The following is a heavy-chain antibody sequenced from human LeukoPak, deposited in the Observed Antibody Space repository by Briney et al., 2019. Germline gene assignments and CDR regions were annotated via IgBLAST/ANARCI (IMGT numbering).Heavy chain of an antibody. V-gene: IGHV3-30-3*01. Sequence: PGRSLRLSCAASGFIFSNYDMHWVRQAPGKGLEWVAVISYDGSNKYYADCVKGRFTISRDNSKNTLYLKMNSLRAEDTAVFYCARDRSSYEYYFDHWGQGTLVTVSS. D-gene: IGHD5-12*01. CDR3: ARDRSSYEYYFDH. J-gene: IGHJ4*02. CDR2: ISYDGSNK. CDR1: GFIFSNYD.